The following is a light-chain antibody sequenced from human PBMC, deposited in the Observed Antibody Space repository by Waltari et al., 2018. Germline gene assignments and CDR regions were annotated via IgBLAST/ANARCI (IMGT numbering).Light chain of an antibody. CDR2: GGT. V-gene: IGKV3-20*01. CDR3: QHYVRLPAT. Sequence: LSCMASQSVSRALAWYPHKPGQAPRLLIYGGTRATGIPDRFSGSGYGTDFSLTISRLEPEDFAVYYCQHYVRLPATFGQGTKVEIK. CDR1: QSVSRA. J-gene: IGKJ1*01.